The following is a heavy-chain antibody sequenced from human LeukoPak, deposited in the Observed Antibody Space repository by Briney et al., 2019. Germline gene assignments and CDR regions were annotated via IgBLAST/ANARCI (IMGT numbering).Heavy chain of an antibody. CDR3: ARDRDSGAVTTIDYYYGMDV. V-gene: IGHV4-39*07. CDR2: IYYSGST. CDR1: GGSISSSSYY. Sequence: SETLSLTCTVSGGSISSSSYYWGWIRQPPGKGLEWIGSIYYSGSTYYNPSLKSRVTISVDTSKNQFSLKLSSVTAADTAVYYCARDRDSGAVTTIDYYYGMDVWGQGTTVTVSS. J-gene: IGHJ6*02. D-gene: IGHD4-17*01.